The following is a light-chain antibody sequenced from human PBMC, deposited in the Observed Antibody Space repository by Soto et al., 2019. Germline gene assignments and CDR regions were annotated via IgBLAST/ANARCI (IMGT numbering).Light chain of an antibody. CDR2: DVD. CDR1: SSDIGGYNY. V-gene: IGLV2-11*01. J-gene: IGLJ1*01. CDR3: CSNAGRPDI. Sequence: QSALTQPRSVSGSPGQSVAISCTGTSSDIGGYNYVSWYQQHPGKAPKVIIYDVDKRPSGVPARFFGSNSGNTASLTISDLQTEDEADYYCCSNAGRPDIFGTGTKLTVL.